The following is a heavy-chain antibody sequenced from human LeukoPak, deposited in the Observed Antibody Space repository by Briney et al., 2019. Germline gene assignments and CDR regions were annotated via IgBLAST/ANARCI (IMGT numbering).Heavy chain of an antibody. CDR1: GYTLTELS. CDR3: ATGYSSSWDVSNYYFDY. CDR2: FDPEDGET. Sequence: ASVKVSCKVSGYTLTELSMHWVRQAPGKGFEWMGGFDPEDGETIYAQKFQGRVTMTEDTSTDTAYMELSSLRSEDTAVYYCATGYSSSWDVSNYYFDYWGQGTLVTVSS. V-gene: IGHV1-24*01. J-gene: IGHJ4*02. D-gene: IGHD6-13*01.